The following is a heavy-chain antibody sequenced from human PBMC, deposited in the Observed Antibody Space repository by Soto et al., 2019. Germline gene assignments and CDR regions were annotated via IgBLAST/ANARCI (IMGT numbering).Heavy chain of an antibody. CDR3: ANLDTAMVY. D-gene: IGHD5-18*01. CDR2: ISYDGSNK. V-gene: IGHV3-30*18. CDR1: GFTFSSYG. Sequence: QVQLVESGGGVVQPGRSLRLSCAASGFTFSSYGMHWVRQAPGKGLEWVAVISYDGSNKYYADSVKGRFTISRDNSKNTLYLQMNSLRAEDTVVYYCANLDTAMVYWGQGTLVTVSS. J-gene: IGHJ4*02.